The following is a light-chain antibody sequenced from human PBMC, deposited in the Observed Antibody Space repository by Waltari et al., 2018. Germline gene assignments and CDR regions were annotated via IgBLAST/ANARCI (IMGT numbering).Light chain of an antibody. CDR2: WAS. Sequence: DIVMTQSPDSLAVSLGERATINCKSSQSVLYSSNNKNYLAWYQQKPEQPPKLLIRWASTRESGVTDRFSCSGCGTEFTLTISRLQAEEGAVYVSQQYYRSRTFGQGTRVEIK. V-gene: IGKV4-1*01. CDR3: QQYYRSRT. CDR1: QSVLYSSNNKNY. J-gene: IGKJ1*01.